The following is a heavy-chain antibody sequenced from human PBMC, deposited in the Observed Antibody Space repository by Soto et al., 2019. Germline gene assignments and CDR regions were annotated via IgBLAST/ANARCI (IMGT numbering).Heavy chain of an antibody. CDR1: GVTFCSYA. V-gene: IGHV3-23*01. D-gene: IGHD2-2*01. Sequence: PGGSLRLSCAASGVTFCSYAMSWVRQAPGKGLEWVSATSGSGGSTYYADSVKGRFTTSRDNSKNTLYLQMNSLRAEDTAVYYCARDSDIVVVPAALDIWGQGTMVTVSS. CDR3: ARDSDIVVVPAALDI. J-gene: IGHJ3*02. CDR2: TSGSGGST.